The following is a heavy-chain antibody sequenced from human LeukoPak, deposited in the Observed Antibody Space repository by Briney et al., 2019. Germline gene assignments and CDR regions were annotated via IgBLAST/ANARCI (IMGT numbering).Heavy chain of an antibody. V-gene: IGHV3-13*01. D-gene: IGHD1-1*01. J-gene: IGHJ4*02. Sequence: GGSLRLFCAASGFTLSDYDMHWVRQATGKGLEWVSAIGTAGDTYYTSSVKGRFTISRENAKNSLYLQMNSLRAGDTAVYYSARVAKERVGGVYYFDYWGQGTLVTVSS. CDR1: GFTLSDYD. CDR2: IGTAGDT. CDR3: ARVAKERVGGVYYFDY.